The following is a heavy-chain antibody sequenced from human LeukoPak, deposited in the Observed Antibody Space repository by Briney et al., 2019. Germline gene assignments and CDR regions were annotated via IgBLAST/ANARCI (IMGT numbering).Heavy chain of an antibody. Sequence: GESLRLSCAASGFTFDDYAMNWVRQVPGRGLEWVSGINWNGRITEYADSVKNRFTISRQNTKNSLYLYMNNLGGEDTALYFCARGSVQLWLRDTYYYMDVWGKGTTVTVSS. CDR2: INWNGRIT. V-gene: IGHV3-20*04. D-gene: IGHD5-18*01. CDR3: ARGSVQLWLRDTYYYMDV. CDR1: GFTFDDYA. J-gene: IGHJ6*03.